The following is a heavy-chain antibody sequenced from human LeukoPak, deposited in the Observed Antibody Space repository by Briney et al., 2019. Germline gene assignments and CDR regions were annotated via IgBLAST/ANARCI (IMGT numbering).Heavy chain of an antibody. V-gene: IGHV4-39*01. J-gene: IGHJ4*02. Sequence: SETLSLTCTVSGGSISSSSYYGGWIRQPPGKGLEWIGSIYYSGRTYNDPSLKSRVTISVDTSKNQFSLKLSSVTAADTAVYYCARLTIYASGEDSWGQGTLVTVSS. CDR3: ARLTIYASGEDS. D-gene: IGHD2/OR15-2a*01. CDR2: IYYSGRT. CDR1: GGSISSSSYY.